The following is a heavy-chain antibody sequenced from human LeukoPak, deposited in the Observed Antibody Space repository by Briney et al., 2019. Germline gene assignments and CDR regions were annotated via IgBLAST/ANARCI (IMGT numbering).Heavy chain of an antibody. CDR2: ISSSSSYI. CDR3: ARDREYSGSYPASFDI. V-gene: IGHV3-21*01. D-gene: IGHD1-26*01. CDR1: GFTFSSYA. J-gene: IGHJ3*02. Sequence: GGSLRLSCAASGFTFSSYAMSWVRQAPGKGLEWVSSISSSSSYIYYADSVKGRFTISRDNAKNSLYLQMNSLRAEDTAVYYCARDREYSGSYPASFDIWGQGTMVTVSS.